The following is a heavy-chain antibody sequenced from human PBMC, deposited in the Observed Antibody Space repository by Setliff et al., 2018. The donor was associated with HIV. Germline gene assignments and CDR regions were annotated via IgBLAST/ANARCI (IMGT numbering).Heavy chain of an antibody. J-gene: IGHJ6*02. V-gene: IGHV1-18*01. D-gene: IGHD5-12*01. CDR1: GYTFSRFG. Sequence: ASVKVSCQASGYTFSRFGITWVRQAPGQGLEWMGWISVYNGNRDYALNFQGRVTLTTDTSASTAYMELTSLRADDTAVYYCARDHIVATIRDYYYGMDVWGQGTTVTVSS. CDR3: ARDHIVATIRDYYYGMDV. CDR2: ISVYNGNR.